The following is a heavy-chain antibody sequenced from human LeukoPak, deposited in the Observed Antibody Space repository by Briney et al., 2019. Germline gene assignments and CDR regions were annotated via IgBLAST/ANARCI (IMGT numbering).Heavy chain of an antibody. CDR2: IASDGNST. CDR3: ARGRPHGNDY. D-gene: IGHD4-23*01. Sequence: GGSLRLSCAASGFTFSSYWMNWVRQAPGKGLVWVSRIASDGNSTTYADSVKGRFSISRDNAKNTLYLQMNSLRVEDTAVYYCARGRPHGNDYWGQGTLVTVSS. V-gene: IGHV3-74*01. J-gene: IGHJ4*02. CDR1: GFTFSSYW.